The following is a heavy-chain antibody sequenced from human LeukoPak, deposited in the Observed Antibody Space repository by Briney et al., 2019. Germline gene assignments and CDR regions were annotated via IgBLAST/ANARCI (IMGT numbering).Heavy chain of an antibody. CDR2: FFYSGST. CDR3: ARGSGGYNYDH. CDR1: GGSISSYY. V-gene: IGHV4-59*01. Sequence: SETLSLTCTVSGGSISSYYWSWIRQPPGKGLEWIGYFFYSGSTNYNPSLKSRVTMSVDTSKNQFSLTLSSVTAADTAVYYCARGSGGYNYDHWGQGTLVTVSS. J-gene: IGHJ5*02. D-gene: IGHD3-22*01.